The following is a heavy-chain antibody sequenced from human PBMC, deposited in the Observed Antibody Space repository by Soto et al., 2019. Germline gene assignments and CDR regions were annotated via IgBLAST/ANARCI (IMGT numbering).Heavy chain of an antibody. CDR3: ARGRNLLDIVLMVYARDYFDY. CDR2: ISDSGDST. CDR1: GFIFNNYG. V-gene: IGHV3-23*01. D-gene: IGHD2-8*01. Sequence: GGSLRLSCKASGFIFNNYGMSWVRQAPGKGPEWVSGISDSGDSTYYADSMRGRFTISRDNSKNTLYLQMNSLRPEDTAMYYCARGRNLLDIVLMVYARDYFDYWGQGTLVTVSS. J-gene: IGHJ4*02.